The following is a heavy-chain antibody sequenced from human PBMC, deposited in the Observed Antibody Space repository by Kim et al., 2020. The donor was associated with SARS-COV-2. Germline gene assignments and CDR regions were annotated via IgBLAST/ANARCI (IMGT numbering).Heavy chain of an antibody. J-gene: IGHJ4*02. Sequence: GGSLRLSCAASGFTFSSYWMSWVRQAPGKGLEWVANIKQDGSEKYYVDSVKGRFTISRNNAKNSLYLQMNSLRAEDTAVYYCAREKWEPHRTYYFDYWGQGTLVTVSS. CDR1: GFTFSSYW. D-gene: IGHD1-26*01. CDR3: AREKWEPHRTYYFDY. V-gene: IGHV3-7*03. CDR2: IKQDGSEK.